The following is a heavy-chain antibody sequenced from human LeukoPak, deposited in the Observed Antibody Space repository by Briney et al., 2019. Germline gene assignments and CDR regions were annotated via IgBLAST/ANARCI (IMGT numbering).Heavy chain of an antibody. V-gene: IGHV4-4*07. D-gene: IGHD6-13*01. CDR1: GGSISTYY. CDR3: ARDGPGYSFDT. CDR2: IYTSGNI. J-gene: IGHJ3*02. Sequence: SETLSLTCIVSGGSISTYYWSWIRQPAGKGPEWIGRIYTSGNINYNPSLKSRVTMSVGTSKNQFSLKLTSVTAADTAVYYCARDGPGYSFDTWGQGTMVTVSS.